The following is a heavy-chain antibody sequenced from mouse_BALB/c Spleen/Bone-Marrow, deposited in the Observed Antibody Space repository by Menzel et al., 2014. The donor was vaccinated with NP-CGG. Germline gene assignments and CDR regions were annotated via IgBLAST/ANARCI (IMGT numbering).Heavy chain of an antibody. CDR2: ISGGSSAI. CDR1: GFTFSNFG. D-gene: IGHD2-14*01. J-gene: IGHJ2*01. CDR3: AIEREVRRRVYFDY. Sequence: VTLVESGGGLVQPGGSRKLSCAASGFTFSNFGMHWVRQSPEKGLEWVAYISGGSSAINYADTVKGRFTISRDKPKNTLYLQINRLRSEDTAMYYCAIEREVRRRVYFDYWSQGTALTVSS. V-gene: IGHV5-17*02.